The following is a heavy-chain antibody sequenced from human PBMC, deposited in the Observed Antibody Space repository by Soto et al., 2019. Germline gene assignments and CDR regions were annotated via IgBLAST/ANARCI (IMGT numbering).Heavy chain of an antibody. D-gene: IGHD2-15*01. CDR2: INAGNGNT. CDR1: GGTFSSYA. V-gene: IGHV1-3*01. Sequence: VKVSCKASGGTFSSYAISWVRQAPGQRLEWMGWINAGNGNTKYSQKFQGRVTITRDTSASTAYMELSSLRSEDTAVYYCARDILFDYWGQGTLVTVSS. CDR3: ARDILFDY. J-gene: IGHJ4*02.